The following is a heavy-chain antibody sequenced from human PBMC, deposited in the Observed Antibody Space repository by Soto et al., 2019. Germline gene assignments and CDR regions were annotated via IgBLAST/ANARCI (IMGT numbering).Heavy chain of an antibody. CDR3: ARERGEYDSEWYIDR. Sequence: GTRRLSCSASGISYSSHSFNWVRQAPGKGLGWMAYISSRSSLILYADSVRGRFVISRDNALNSLYLQMNSPRDEHTAIYYCARERGEYDSEWYIDRWSQDTPVT. V-gene: IGHV3-48*02. D-gene: IGHD3-22*01. J-gene: IGHJ6*02. CDR2: ISSRSSLI. CDR1: GISYSSHS.